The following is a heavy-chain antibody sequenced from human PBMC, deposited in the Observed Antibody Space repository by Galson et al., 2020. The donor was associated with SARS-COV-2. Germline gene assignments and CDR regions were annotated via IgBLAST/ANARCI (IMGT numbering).Heavy chain of an antibody. V-gene: IGHV3-30-3*01. D-gene: IGHD6-6*01. CDR3: ARDPYSSSSFADY. CDR1: GLTFNSYS. J-gene: IGHJ4*02. CDR2: MSNDGTNE. Sequence: GGSLRLSCAGSGLTFNSYSLHWVRQAPGKGLEWVAVMSNDGTNEYYADSVKGRFTISRDNSKNTLYLQMNSLRTEDTAVYFCARDPYSSSSFADYWGQGTLVTVSS.